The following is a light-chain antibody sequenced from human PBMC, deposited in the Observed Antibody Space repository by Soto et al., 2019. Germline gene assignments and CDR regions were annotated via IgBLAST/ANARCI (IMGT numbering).Light chain of an antibody. V-gene: IGKV3-20*01. CDR2: GAS. CDR3: QQYGSSPT. CDR1: QSVSSHN. Sequence: EIVLTQSPGTLSLSPGERATLSCRASQSVSSHNLAWYQQKPGQAPRLLIYGASTRATGIPDRFSGSGSGTDFTLTITRLEPEDFAVYSCQQYGSSPTFGGGTMVDVK. J-gene: IGKJ4*01.